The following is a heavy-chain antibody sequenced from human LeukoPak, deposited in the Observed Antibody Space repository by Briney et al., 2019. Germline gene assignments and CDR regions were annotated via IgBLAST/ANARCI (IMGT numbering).Heavy chain of an antibody. Sequence: GGSLRLSCAASGFAFSSYAMSWVRQAPGKGLEWVSAISGSVGSTYYADSVTGRFTISRDNSKNTLYLQMNSLRSEDTAVYYCAKNSYYDFWRAHFDYWGQGTLVTVSS. J-gene: IGHJ4*02. V-gene: IGHV3-23*01. D-gene: IGHD3-3*01. CDR1: GFAFSSYA. CDR3: AKNSYYDFWRAHFDY. CDR2: ISGSVGST.